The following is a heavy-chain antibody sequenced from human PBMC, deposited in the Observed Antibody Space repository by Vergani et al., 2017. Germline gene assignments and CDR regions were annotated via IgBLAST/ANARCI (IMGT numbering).Heavy chain of an antibody. CDR2: INHSGST. CDR3: ARDSVGATQPFDY. V-gene: IGHV4-34*09. CDR1: GGSFSGYY. J-gene: IGHJ4*02. D-gene: IGHD1-26*01. Sequence: QVQLQESGPGLVKPSQTLSLTCAVYGGSFSGYYWSWIRQPPGKGLEWIGEINHSGSTNYNPSLKSRVTISVDTSKNQFSLKLSSVTAADTAVYYCARDSVGATQPFDYWGQGTLVTVSS.